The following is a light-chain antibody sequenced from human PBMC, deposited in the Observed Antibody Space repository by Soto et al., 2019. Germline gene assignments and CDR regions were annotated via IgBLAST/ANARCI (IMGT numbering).Light chain of an antibody. Sequence: ETTLTQSPDTLSLSSGEGATLSCRASQIIGSAYLAWYQQKPGQAPRLLIFGASTRATGTPHRFSGIGSGTDFTLTISALESEDVGVYYCQHYGRSPSFGRGTKVEIK. CDR2: GAS. V-gene: IGKV3-20*01. CDR1: QIIGSAY. CDR3: QHYGRSPS. J-gene: IGKJ1*01.